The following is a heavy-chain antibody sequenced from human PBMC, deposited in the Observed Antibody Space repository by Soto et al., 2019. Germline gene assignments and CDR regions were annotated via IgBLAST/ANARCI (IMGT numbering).Heavy chain of an antibody. CDR3: ARDTAQYNWNYVLPLTYYYYGMDV. D-gene: IGHD1-7*01. Sequence: SVKVSCKASGGTFSSYAISWVRQAPGQGLEWMGGIIPIFGTANYAQKFQGRVTITADESTGTAYMELSSLRSEDTAVYYCARDTAQYNWNYVLPLTYYYYGMDVWGQGTTVTVSS. CDR1: GGTFSSYA. CDR2: IIPIFGTA. J-gene: IGHJ6*02. V-gene: IGHV1-69*13.